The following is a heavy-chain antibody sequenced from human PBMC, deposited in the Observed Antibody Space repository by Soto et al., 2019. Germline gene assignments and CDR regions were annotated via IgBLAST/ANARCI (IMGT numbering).Heavy chain of an antibody. CDR1: GNTFTSYD. Sequence: ASVKVSCKASGNTFTSYDINWVRQATGHGLEWMGWINPNSGNIGYAQKFQGRVTMTRDTAIRTAYMEVSRLRSDDTAVYYCARGRASGSYYLLDYWGQGTLVSVSS. D-gene: IGHD3-10*01. J-gene: IGHJ4*02. CDR2: INPNSGNI. CDR3: ARGRASGSYYLLDY. V-gene: IGHV1-8*01.